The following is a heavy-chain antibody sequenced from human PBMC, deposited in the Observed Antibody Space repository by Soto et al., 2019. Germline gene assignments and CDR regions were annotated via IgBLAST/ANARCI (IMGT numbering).Heavy chain of an antibody. CDR2: IYFSGST. CDR1: GGSISSAAFY. D-gene: IGHD3-22*01. Sequence: ASETLSLTCNVSGGSISSAAFYWSWIRQHAEKGLECIGNIYFSGSTYYNPSLKSRLFMSLDKSKNQLSLKLTSVTAADTAVYYCARASLYHYNTSGYHKFNWFDSWGQGVLVTVSS. V-gene: IGHV4-31*03. CDR3: ARASLYHYNTSGYHKFNWFDS. J-gene: IGHJ5*01.